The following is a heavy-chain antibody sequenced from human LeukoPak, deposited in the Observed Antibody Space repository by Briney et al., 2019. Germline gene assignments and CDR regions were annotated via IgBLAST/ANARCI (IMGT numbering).Heavy chain of an antibody. CDR1: GFTFSSYG. CDR2: IRYDGSNK. CDR3: AKGVYYGDYPSFDY. Sequence: PGGSLRLSCAASGFTFSSYGMHWVRQAPGKGLEWVAFIRYDGSNKYYADSVKGRFTISRDNSKNTLYLQMNSLRAEDTAVYYCAKGVYYGDYPSFDYWGQGTLVTASS. V-gene: IGHV3-30*02. J-gene: IGHJ4*02. D-gene: IGHD4-17*01.